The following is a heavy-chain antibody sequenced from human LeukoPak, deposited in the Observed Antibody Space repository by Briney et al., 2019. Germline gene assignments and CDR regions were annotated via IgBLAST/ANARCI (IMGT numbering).Heavy chain of an antibody. J-gene: IGHJ4*02. Sequence: SETLSLTCAVYGGSFSGYYWSWIRQPPGKGLEWIGEINHSGSTNYNPSLKSRVTISVDTSKNQFSLKLSSVTAAGTAVYYCARERDYWGQGTLVTVSS. V-gene: IGHV4-34*01. CDR2: INHSGST. CDR1: GGSFSGYY. CDR3: ARERDY.